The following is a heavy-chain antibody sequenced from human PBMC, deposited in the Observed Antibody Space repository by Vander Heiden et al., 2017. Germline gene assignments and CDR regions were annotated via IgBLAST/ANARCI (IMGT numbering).Heavy chain of an antibody. J-gene: IGHJ4*02. CDR2: ITSSGVGT. D-gene: IGHD2-15*01. CDR1: GCAFGNYA. V-gene: IGHV3-23*01. Sequence: EVHLLESGGGLVQPGGSLILPCASSGCAFGNYAMPCVRQAPGKGLEWVSVITSSGVGTSYANSVKGRFTISRDTSKSTLYLQMNSLRAEDTALYFCAKVIFEYCSGGNCFFDYWGQGTLVTVSS. CDR3: AKVIFEYCSGGNCFFDY.